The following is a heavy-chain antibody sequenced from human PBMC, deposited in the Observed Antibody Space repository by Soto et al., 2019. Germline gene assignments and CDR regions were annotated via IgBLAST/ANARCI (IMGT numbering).Heavy chain of an antibody. CDR3: ARLDRYNWNNYYYGMDV. J-gene: IGHJ6*02. Sequence: PGESLKISCKGSGYSFTSYWISWVRQMPGKGLEWMGRIDPSDSYTNYSPSFQGHVTISADKSISTAYLQWSSLKASDTAMYFCARLDRYNWNNYYYGMDVWGQGTTVTVSS. V-gene: IGHV5-10-1*01. CDR1: GYSFTSYW. D-gene: IGHD1-20*01. CDR2: IDPSDSYT.